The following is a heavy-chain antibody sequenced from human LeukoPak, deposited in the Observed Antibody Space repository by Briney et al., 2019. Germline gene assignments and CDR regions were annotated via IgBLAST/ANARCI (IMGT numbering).Heavy chain of an antibody. CDR3: ARRRGSSGQNWFDP. D-gene: IGHD6-19*01. CDR1: GGSISSYY. V-gene: IGHV4-59*08. CDR2: IYYSGST. Sequence: PSETLSLTCTVSGGSISSYYWSWIRQPPGKGLEWIGYIYYSGSTNYNPSLKSRVTITVDTSKNQFSLKLSSVTAADTAVYYCARRRGSSGQNWFDPWGQGTLVTVSS. J-gene: IGHJ5*02.